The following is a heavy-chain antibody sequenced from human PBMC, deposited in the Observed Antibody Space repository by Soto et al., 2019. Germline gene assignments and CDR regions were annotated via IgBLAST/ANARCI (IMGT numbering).Heavy chain of an antibody. Sequence: EVQLVESGGGLVKPGGSLRLSCAASGFTFSNAWMNWVRQAPGKGLEWVGRIKSKTDGGTTDYAAPVKGRFTISRDKSKNTLYLQMNRLKTEDTAVYYCTTLDGDYPASAWYYYYVMDVWGQGTTVTVSS. V-gene: IGHV3-15*07. CDR2: IKSKTDGGTT. CDR1: GFTFSNAW. CDR3: TTLDGDYPASAWYYYYVMDV. J-gene: IGHJ6*02. D-gene: IGHD4-17*01.